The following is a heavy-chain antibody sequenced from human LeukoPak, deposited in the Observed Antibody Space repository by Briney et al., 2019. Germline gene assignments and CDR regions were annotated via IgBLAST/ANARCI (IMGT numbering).Heavy chain of an antibody. CDR2: ISSSSSTI. J-gene: IGHJ6*03. D-gene: IGHD6-19*01. CDR1: GFTFRSYS. V-gene: IGHV3-48*01. CDR3: AREPYSSGYSHYYYMDV. Sequence: PGGSLRLSCEVSGFTFRSYSMHWVREAPGKGLEWGSYISSSSSTIFYADSVKGRLTISRDNAKNSLYLQMNSLRAEDTAVYCCAREPYSSGYSHYYYMDVWGKGTTVTVSS.